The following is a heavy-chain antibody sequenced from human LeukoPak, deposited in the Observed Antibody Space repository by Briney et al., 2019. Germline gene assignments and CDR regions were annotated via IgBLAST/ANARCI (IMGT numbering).Heavy chain of an antibody. CDR3: ASSRVYGYHDY. D-gene: IGHD5-18*01. CDR1: GFAFSSYW. CDR2: IKGDGSDK. Sequence: PGGSLRLSCAASGFAFSSYWMSWVRQAPGKGLEWVANIKGDGSDKYYLDSLKGRFTVSRDNAKNSLYLQVNSLRADDTAVYYCASSRVYGYHDYWGQGTLVTVSS. V-gene: IGHV3-7*02. J-gene: IGHJ4*02.